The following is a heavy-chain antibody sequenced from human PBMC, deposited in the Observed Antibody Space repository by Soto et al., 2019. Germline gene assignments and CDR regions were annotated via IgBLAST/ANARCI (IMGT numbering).Heavy chain of an antibody. V-gene: IGHV3-53*01. Sequence: GGSLRLSCAASGFTVSNNYMSWVRQAPGKGLEWVSIIYSSGSTYYADSVKGRFTISRGNAKNTLYLQMNSLRGEDTAMYYCTKDTFGERDSWGQGTLVTVSS. CDR1: GFTVSNNY. CDR2: IYSSGST. D-gene: IGHD3-10*01. J-gene: IGHJ4*02. CDR3: TKDTFGERDS.